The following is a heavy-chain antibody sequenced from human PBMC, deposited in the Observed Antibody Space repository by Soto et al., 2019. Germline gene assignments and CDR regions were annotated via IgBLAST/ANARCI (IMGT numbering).Heavy chain of an antibody. CDR2: IYHSGST. J-gene: IGHJ6*02. CDR1: GGSISSYY. D-gene: IGHD2-2*01. CDR3: ARARGDCSSTSCYYYYGMDV. V-gene: IGHV4-59*12. Sequence: SETLSLTCTVSGGSISSYYWSWIRQPPGKGLEWIGEIYHSGSTNYNPSLKSRVTISVDTSKNQFSLKLSSVTAADTAVYYCARARGDCSSTSCYYYYGMDVWGQGTTVTVSS.